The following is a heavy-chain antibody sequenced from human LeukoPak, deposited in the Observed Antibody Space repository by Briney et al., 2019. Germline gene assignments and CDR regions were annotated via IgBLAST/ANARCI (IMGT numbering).Heavy chain of an antibody. J-gene: IGHJ5*02. CDR2: ISAYNSHT. D-gene: IGHD3-16*02. V-gene: IGHV1-18*01. CDR1: GYTFTSYG. CDR3: ARDNSVGDIAWWFDP. Sequence: GASVKVSCKASGYTFTSYGISWVRQAPGQGLEWMGCISAYNSHTNYAQKLQGRGTMTTDTSTSTGYMELRRLRSDDTAVYYCARDNSVGDIAWWFDPWGQGTLVTVSS.